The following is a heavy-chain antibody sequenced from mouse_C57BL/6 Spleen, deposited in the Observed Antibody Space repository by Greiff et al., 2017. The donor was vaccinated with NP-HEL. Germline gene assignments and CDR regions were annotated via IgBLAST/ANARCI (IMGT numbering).Heavy chain of an antibody. CDR1: GYTFTSYW. CDR3: ARSPTGTRWYAMDY. CDR2: IHPNSGST. J-gene: IGHJ4*01. Sequence: QVQLKQPGAELVKPGASVKLSCKASGYTFTSYWMHWVKQRPGQGLEWIGMIHPNSGSTNYNEKFKSKATLTVDKSSSTAYMQLSSLTSEDSAVYYCARSPTGTRWYAMDYWGQGTSVTVSS. V-gene: IGHV1-64*01. D-gene: IGHD4-1*02.